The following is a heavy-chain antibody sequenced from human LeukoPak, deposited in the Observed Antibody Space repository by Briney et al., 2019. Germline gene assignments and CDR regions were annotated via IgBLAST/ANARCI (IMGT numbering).Heavy chain of an antibody. CDR1: GYTFTGYY. CDR3: ARDRSGASDY. J-gene: IGHJ4*02. CDR2: INPNSGGT. V-gene: IGHV1-2*06. D-gene: IGHD1-26*01. Sequence: ASVKVSCTASGYTFTGYYMHWVRQAPGQGLEWKGRINPNSGGTNYAQKFQGRVTMTRDTSISTAYMELSRLRSDDTAVYYCARDRSGASDYWGQGTLVTVSS.